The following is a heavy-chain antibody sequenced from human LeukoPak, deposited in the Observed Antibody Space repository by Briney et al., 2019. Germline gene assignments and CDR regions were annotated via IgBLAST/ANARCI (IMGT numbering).Heavy chain of an antibody. CDR2: IYYSGST. CDR1: GGSISSYY. Sequence: SETLSLTCTVSGGSISSYYRSWIRQPPGKGLEWIGYIYYSGSTNYNPSLKSRVTISVDTSKNQFSLKLSSVTAADTAVYYCARIRIAARQGGWFDPWGREPWSPSPQ. V-gene: IGHV4-59*01. CDR3: ARIRIAARQGGWFDP. J-gene: IGHJ5*02. D-gene: IGHD6-6*01.